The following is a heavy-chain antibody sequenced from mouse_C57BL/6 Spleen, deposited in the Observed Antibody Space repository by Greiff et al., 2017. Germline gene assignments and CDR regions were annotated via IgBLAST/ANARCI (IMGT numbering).Heavy chain of an antibody. J-gene: IGHJ4*01. D-gene: IGHD1-1*01. V-gene: IGHV1-82*01. Sequence: VMLVESGPELVKPGASVKNSCKASGYAFSSSWMNWVKQRPGKGLEWIGRIYPGDGDTNYNGKFKGKATLSADKSSSTAYMKLSSLTSDDSAVYFCARGNLLGAMDHCGQGTSVTVSS. CDR3: ARGNLLGAMDH. CDR1: GYAFSSSW. CDR2: IYPGDGDT.